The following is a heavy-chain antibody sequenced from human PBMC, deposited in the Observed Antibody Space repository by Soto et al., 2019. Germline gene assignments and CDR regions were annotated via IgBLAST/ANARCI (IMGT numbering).Heavy chain of an antibody. J-gene: IGHJ6*02. CDR3: VHSRCGGDCLQSYPSHSYYRMDV. CDR1: GFSLSTSGVG. Sequence: QITLKESGPTLVKPTQTLTLTCTFSGFSLSTSGVGVGWIRQPPGKALEWLALIYWDNDKRYSPSLQSRLTIPTDTSKNXVXLXMXXMAPVDTATYYCVHSRCGGDCLQSYPSHSYYRMDVWGQGTTVTVSS. D-gene: IGHD2-21*02. CDR2: IYWDNDK. V-gene: IGHV2-5*02.